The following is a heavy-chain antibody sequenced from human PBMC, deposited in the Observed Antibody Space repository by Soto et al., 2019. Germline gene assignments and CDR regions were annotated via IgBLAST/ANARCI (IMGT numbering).Heavy chain of an antibody. D-gene: IGHD6-6*01. CDR3: ATTVSRAALLRFDY. CDR2: IWYDGSNK. CDR1: GFTFSSYD. V-gene: IGHV3-33*01. Sequence: GGSLRLSCAASGFTFSSYDMHWVRQAPGKGLEWVAVIWYDGSNKYYADSVKGRFTISRDNSKNTLHLQMNSLRAEDTAVYYCATTVSRAALLRFDYWGQGTLVTVSS. J-gene: IGHJ4*02.